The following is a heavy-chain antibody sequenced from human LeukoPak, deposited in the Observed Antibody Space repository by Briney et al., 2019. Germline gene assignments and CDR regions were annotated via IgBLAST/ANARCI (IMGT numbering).Heavy chain of an antibody. CDR2: IYHSGST. Sequence: SETLSLTCAVSGYSISSGYYWGWIRQPPGKGLEWIGSIYHSGSTYYNPSLKSRVTISVDTSKNQFSLKLSSVTAADTAVYYCARVGATTRWFDPWGQGTPVTVSS. D-gene: IGHD1-26*01. J-gene: IGHJ5*02. CDR1: GYSISSGYY. V-gene: IGHV4-38-2*01. CDR3: ARVGATTRWFDP.